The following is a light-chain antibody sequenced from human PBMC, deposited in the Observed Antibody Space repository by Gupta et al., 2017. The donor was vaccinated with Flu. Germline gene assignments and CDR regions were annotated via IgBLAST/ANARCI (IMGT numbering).Light chain of an antibody. V-gene: IGKV1-33*01. J-gene: IGKJ3*01. CDR3: QQKDKLPPMFT. CDR1: QDINYY. Sequence: SLSASVGDRVPITCQASQDINYYLNWYQQKPGKGPELLIYDASNLETGATSRCSGSGSGTHFTFTISGRHTEDFATYYCQQKDKLPPMFTFGPGTKVDIK. CDR2: DAS.